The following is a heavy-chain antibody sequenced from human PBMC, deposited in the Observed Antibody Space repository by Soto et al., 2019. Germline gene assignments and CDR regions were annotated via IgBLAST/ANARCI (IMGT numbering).Heavy chain of an antibody. V-gene: IGHV3-66*01. CDR2: IYSGGST. CDR1: GFTVSSNY. CDR3: ARAHYEDGRYYFDY. Sequence: GGSLRLSCAASGFTVSSNYMSWVRQAPGKGLEWVSVIYSGGSTYYADSVKGRFTISRDNSKNALYLQMNSLRAEDTAVYYCARAHYEDGRYYFDYWGQGTLVTVSS. J-gene: IGHJ4*02. D-gene: IGHD4-17*01.